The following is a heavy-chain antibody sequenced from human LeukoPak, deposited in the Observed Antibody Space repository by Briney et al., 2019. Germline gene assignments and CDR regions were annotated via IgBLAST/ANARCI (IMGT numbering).Heavy chain of an antibody. Sequence: GGSLRLSCAASGFTFSSYTIKWVRQAPGKGLEHVSAIISNGGSTHYTDSVKGRFSISRDNSKNTVYLQMGSLRPEDMAVYYCARVKMGATINDYYYYMDVWGRGTTVTVSS. CDR3: ARVKMGATINDYYYYMDV. CDR2: IISNGGST. V-gene: IGHV3-64*02. J-gene: IGHJ6*03. CDR1: GFTFSSYT. D-gene: IGHD1-26*01.